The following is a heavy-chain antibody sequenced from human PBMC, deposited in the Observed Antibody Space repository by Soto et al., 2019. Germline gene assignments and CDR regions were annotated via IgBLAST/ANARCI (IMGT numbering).Heavy chain of an antibody. D-gene: IGHD2-8*01. J-gene: IGHJ6*02. Sequence: QVQLLESGGGVVQPGRSLRLSCAASGFTFSSYGMHWVRQAPGKGLEWVAVISYDGSNKYYADSVKGRFTISRDNSKNTLYLQMNSLRAEDTAVYYCAKAEPFYCTHLCGGMDVWGQGTTVTVSS. V-gene: IGHV3-30*18. CDR1: GFTFSSYG. CDR2: ISYDGSNK. CDR3: AKAEPFYCTHLCGGMDV.